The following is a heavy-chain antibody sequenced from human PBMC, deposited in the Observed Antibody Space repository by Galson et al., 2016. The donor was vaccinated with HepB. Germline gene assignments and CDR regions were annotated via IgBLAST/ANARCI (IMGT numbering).Heavy chain of an antibody. CDR2: ISSDGSRK. D-gene: IGHD3-16*01. CDR3: VRGGGSPGHRYFDL. V-gene: IGHV3-30-3*01. J-gene: IGHJ2*01. Sequence: SLRLSCAASGFTFSRSAMFWVRQAPGKGLEWVAAISSDGSRKYYADSVKGRFTITRDNSKNTLYLQMDGLRSEDTAVYYCVRGGGSPGHRYFDLWGRGTLVPVSS. CDR1: GFTFSRSA.